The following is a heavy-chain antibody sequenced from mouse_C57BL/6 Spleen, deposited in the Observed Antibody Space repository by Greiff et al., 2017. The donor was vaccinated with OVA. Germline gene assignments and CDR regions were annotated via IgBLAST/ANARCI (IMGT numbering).Heavy chain of an antibody. CDR1: GFPFSSYA. CDR3: ARDSFITTVVFDY. J-gene: IGHJ2*01. CDR2: ISDGGSYT. Sequence: EVKLVESGGGLVKPGGSLKLSCAASGFPFSSYAMSWVRQTPEKRLEWVATISDGGSYTYYPDNVKGRFTISRDNAKNNLYLQMSHLKSEDTAMYYCARDSFITTVVFDYWGQGTTLTVSS. V-gene: IGHV5-4*01. D-gene: IGHD1-1*01.